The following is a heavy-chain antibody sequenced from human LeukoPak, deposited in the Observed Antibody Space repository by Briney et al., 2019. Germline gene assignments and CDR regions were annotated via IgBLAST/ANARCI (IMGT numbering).Heavy chain of an antibody. D-gene: IGHD2-2*02. CDR1: AFTFSSYS. V-gene: IGHV3-48*01. Sequence: GGSLRLSCADSAFTFSSYSMNWVRQAPGKGLEWVSYISSSSSTIYYADSVKGRFTISRDNAKNSLYLQMNSLRAEDTAVYYCARDIVVVPAAIRFAYYYGMDVWGQGTTVTVSS. CDR2: ISSSSSTI. J-gene: IGHJ6*02. CDR3: ARDIVVVPAAIRFAYYYGMDV.